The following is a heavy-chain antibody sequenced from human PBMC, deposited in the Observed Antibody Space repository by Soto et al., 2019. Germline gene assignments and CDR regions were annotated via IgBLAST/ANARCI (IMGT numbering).Heavy chain of an antibody. CDR2: ISGSGGST. CDR1: GFTFSIYA. CDR3: AKDPGDSSSSYYYGMDV. Sequence: GSLRLSCAASGFTFSIYAMSWVRQAPGKGLEWVSAISGSGGSTYYADSVKGRFTISRDNSKNTLYLQMNSLRAEDTAVYYCAKDPGDSSSSYYYGMDVWGQGTTVTV. J-gene: IGHJ6*02. D-gene: IGHD6-6*01. V-gene: IGHV3-23*01.